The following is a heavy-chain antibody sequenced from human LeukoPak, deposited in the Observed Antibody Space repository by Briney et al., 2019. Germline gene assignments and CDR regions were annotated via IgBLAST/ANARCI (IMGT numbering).Heavy chain of an antibody. CDR1: GDSVSGISFY. V-gene: IGHV4-61*01. CDR2: IYSSGNT. Sequence: VKPSETLSLTCTVSGDSVSGISFYWSWIRQPPGKGLEWVGYIYSSGNTNYNPSLKSRVTISVDTSKNQFSLKLSSVTAADTAVYFCARHMYDTSGYYELDYWGQGTLVTVSS. J-gene: IGHJ4*02. CDR3: ARHMYDTSGYYELDY. D-gene: IGHD3-22*01.